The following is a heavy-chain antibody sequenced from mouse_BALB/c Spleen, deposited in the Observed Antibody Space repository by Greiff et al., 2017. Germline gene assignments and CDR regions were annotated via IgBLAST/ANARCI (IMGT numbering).Heavy chain of an antibody. J-gene: IGHJ4*01. CDR2: IWSGGST. Sequence: VMLVESGPGLVQPSQSLSITCTVSGFSLTSYGVHWVRQSPGKGLEWLGVIWSGGSTDYNAAFISRLSISKDNSKSQVFFKMNSLQADDTAIYYCARNKEGTPYAMDYWGQGTSVTVSS. CDR1: GFSLTSYG. V-gene: IGHV2-4-1*01. CDR3: ARNKEGTPYAMDY.